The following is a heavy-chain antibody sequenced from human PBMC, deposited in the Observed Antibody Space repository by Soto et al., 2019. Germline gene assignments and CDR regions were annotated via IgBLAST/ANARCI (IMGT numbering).Heavy chain of an antibody. CDR3: ARGKIVVVTATRTNWFDP. Sequence: SETLSLTCTVSGGSISSGDYYWSWIRQPPGKGLEWIGYIYYSGSTYYNTSLKSRVTISVDTSKNQFSLKLSSVTAADTAVYYCARGKIVVVTATRTNWFDPWGQGTLVTVSS. J-gene: IGHJ5*02. CDR1: GGSISSGDYY. D-gene: IGHD2-21*02. CDR2: IYYSGST. V-gene: IGHV4-30-4*01.